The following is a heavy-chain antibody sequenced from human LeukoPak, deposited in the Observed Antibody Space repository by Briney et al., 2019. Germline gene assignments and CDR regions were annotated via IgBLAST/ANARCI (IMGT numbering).Heavy chain of an antibody. Sequence: SETLSLTCTVSGVSMSSGGNYWSWIRQHPGKGLEWIGYIYYSGSTYYNPSLKSRVTISVDTSKNQFSLKLSSVTAADTAVYYCATSGYSYGLGAFDIWGQGTMVTVSS. CDR3: ATSGYSYGLGAFDI. CDR2: IYYSGST. V-gene: IGHV4-31*03. D-gene: IGHD5-18*01. CDR1: GVSMSSGGNY. J-gene: IGHJ3*02.